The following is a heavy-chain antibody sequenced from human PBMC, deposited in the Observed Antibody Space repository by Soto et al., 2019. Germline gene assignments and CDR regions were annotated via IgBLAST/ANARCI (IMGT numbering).Heavy chain of an antibody. V-gene: IGHV4-59*01. J-gene: IGHJ5*02. CDR1: GGSISSYY. D-gene: IGHD4-17*01. CDR3: ARVQMTTVTTGGGRWFDP. CDR2: IYYSGST. Sequence: PSETLSLTCTVSGGSISSYYWSWIRQPPGKGLEWIGYIYYSGSTNYNPSLKSRVTISVDTSKNQFSLKLSSVTAADTAVYYCARVQMTTVTTGGGRWFDPWGQGTLVTVSS.